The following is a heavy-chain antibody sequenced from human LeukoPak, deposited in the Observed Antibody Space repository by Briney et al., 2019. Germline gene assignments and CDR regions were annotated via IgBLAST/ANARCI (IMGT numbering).Heavy chain of an antibody. CDR2: ISSSSSYI. CDR3: ARASGYTSGWYDDAFDI. D-gene: IGHD6-19*01. CDR1: GFTFSSYS. J-gene: IGHJ3*02. Sequence: GGSLRLSCAASGFTFSSYSMNWVRQAPGKGLEWVSSISSSSSYIYYADSVKGQFTISRDNAKNSLYLQMNSLRAEDTAVYYCARASGYTSGWYDDAFDIWGQGTMVTVSS. V-gene: IGHV3-21*01.